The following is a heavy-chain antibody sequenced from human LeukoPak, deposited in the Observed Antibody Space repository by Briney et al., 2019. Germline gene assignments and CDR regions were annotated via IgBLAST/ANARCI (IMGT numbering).Heavy chain of an antibody. CDR3: ARGSDFWSGYGYYYYYMDV. V-gene: IGHV4-59*01. D-gene: IGHD3-3*01. CDR1: GGSISSYY. J-gene: IGHJ6*03. CDR2: IYYSGST. Sequence: SETLSLTCTVSGGSISSYYWSWIRQPPGKGLEWIGYIYYSGSTNYNPSLKSRVTISVDTSKNQFSLKLSSVTAADTAVYYCARGSDFWSGYGYYYYYMDVWGKGTTVTVSS.